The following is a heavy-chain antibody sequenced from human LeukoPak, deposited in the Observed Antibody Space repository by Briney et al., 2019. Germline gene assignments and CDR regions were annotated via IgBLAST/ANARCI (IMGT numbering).Heavy chain of an antibody. CDR1: GFTFRSYG. Sequence: GGSLRLSCAASGFTFRSYGMHWVRQAPGKGLEWVAVISYDGSNKYYADSVKGRFTISRDNSKNTLYLQMNSLRAEDTAVYYCAREITAMVAVDYWGQGTLVTVSS. D-gene: IGHD5-18*01. J-gene: IGHJ4*02. CDR3: AREITAMVAVDY. CDR2: ISYDGSNK. V-gene: IGHV3-30*03.